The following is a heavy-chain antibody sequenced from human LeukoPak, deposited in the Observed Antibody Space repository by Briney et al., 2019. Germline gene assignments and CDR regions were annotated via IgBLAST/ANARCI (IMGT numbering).Heavy chain of an antibody. CDR2: IYYSGST. J-gene: IGHJ4*02. D-gene: IGHD1-26*01. CDR1: GGSISSSSYY. CDR3: ARGDDSGSYYGGIDY. Sequence: PSETLSLTCTVSGGSISSSSYYWGWIRQPPGKGLEWIGSIYYSGSTYYNPSLKSRVTISVDTSKNQFSLKLSSVTAADTAVYYCARGDDSGSYYGGIDYWGQGTLVTVSS. V-gene: IGHV4-39*07.